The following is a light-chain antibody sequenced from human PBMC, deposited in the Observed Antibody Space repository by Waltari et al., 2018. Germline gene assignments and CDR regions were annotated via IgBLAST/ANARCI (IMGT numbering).Light chain of an antibody. J-gene: IGLJ2*01. CDR1: SSDVGAHEY. Sequence: LTQPASVSGSLGQSITISCTGTSSDVGAHEYVSWYQQHPGKAPKLMIYEVSKRPSGISNRFSGSKSGNTASLTISGLQAEDEGDYYCSSYRSSTTVGVFGGGTKLTVL. V-gene: IGLV2-14*01. CDR2: EVS. CDR3: SSYRSSTTVGV.